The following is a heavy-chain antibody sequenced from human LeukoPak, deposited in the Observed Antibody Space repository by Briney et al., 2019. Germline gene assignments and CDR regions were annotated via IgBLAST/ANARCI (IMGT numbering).Heavy chain of an antibody. J-gene: IGHJ4*02. CDR2: INGSGGST. CDR1: GFTFSSYA. V-gene: IGHV3-23*01. Sequence: SGGSLRLSCAASGFTFSSYAMSWVRQAPGKGLEWVSDINGSGGSTYYADSVKGRFTISRDNAKNSLYLQMNSLRAEGTAVYYCARGWRYFDCWGQGTLVTVSS. CDR3: ARGWRYFDC. D-gene: IGHD3-9*01.